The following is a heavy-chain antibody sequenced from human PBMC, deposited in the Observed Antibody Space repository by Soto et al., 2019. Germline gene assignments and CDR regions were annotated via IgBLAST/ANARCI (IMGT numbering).Heavy chain of an antibody. V-gene: IGHV1-69*13. CDR3: ARGKDIVVVVAAHYYYYGMDV. CDR2: IIPIFGTA. D-gene: IGHD2-15*01. CDR1: GGTFSSYA. J-gene: IGHJ6*02. Sequence: ASVKVSCKASGGTFSSYAISWVRQAPGQGLEWMGGIIPIFGTANYAQKFQGRVTITADESTSTAYMELSSLRSEDTAVYYCARGKDIVVVVAAHYYYYGMDVWGQGTTVTVSS.